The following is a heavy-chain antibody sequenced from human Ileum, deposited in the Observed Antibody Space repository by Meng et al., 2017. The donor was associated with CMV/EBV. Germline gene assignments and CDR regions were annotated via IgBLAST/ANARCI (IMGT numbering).Heavy chain of an antibody. CDR2: INPNSGGT. CDR1: GYTFTGYY. Sequence: ASVKVSCKASGYTFTGYYMHWVRQAPGQGLEWMGWINPNSGGTKYAQKFQGRVTMTRDTSISTAYMELSRLRSDDAAVYYCAISPRGIAVAVRGFDPWGQGTLVTVSS. J-gene: IGHJ5*02. CDR3: AISPRGIAVAVRGFDP. D-gene: IGHD6-19*01. V-gene: IGHV1-2*02.